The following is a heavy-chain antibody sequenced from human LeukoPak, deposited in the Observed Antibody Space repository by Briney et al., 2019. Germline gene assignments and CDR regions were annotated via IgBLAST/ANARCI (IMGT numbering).Heavy chain of an antibody. CDR3: ARDGTWIQGFDY. D-gene: IGHD5-18*01. CDR1: GGSISSSSYY. CDR2: IYTSGST. V-gene: IGHV4-61*02. Sequence: SETLSLTCTVSGGSISSSSYYWSWIRQPAGKGLEWIGRIYTSGSTNYNPSLKSRVTMSVDTSKSQFSLKLSSVTAADTAVYYCARDGTWIQGFDYWGQGTLVTVSS. J-gene: IGHJ4*02.